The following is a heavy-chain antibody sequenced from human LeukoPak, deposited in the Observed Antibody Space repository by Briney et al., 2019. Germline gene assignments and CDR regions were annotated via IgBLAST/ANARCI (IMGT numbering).Heavy chain of an antibody. V-gene: IGHV3-23*01. CDR3: AREMGSVYFDY. J-gene: IGHJ4*02. CDR2: ISGGGGST. CDR1: GFTFSSYA. Sequence: GGSLRLSCAASGFTFSSYAMSWVRQAPGKGLEWVSAISGGGGSTYYADSVKGRFTISRDNSKNTVYLQINILRPEDTAVYYCAREMGSVYFDYWGQGTLVTVSS. D-gene: IGHD3-10*01.